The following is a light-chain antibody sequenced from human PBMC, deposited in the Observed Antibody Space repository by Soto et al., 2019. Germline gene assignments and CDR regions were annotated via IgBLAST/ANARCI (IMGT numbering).Light chain of an antibody. V-gene: IGKV4-1*01. J-gene: IGKJ1*01. Sequence: DVVMSQSPDSMAVSVGGRATVNCKSSQSVLYSSTNKNYVAWYQQKPGPPPKVLIYWASTREFGVPDRFSGSGSGTDFTLTISSLQAEDVAVYYCLQYYNIPRTFGEGTKVDI. CDR2: WAS. CDR3: LQYYNIPRT. CDR1: QSVLYSSTNKNY.